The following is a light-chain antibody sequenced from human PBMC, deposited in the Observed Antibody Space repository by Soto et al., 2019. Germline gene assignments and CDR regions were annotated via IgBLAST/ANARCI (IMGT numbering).Light chain of an antibody. Sequence: EIVLTQSPATLSLSPGETATLSCRASQSVSSLLAWYQQKPGQAPILLISDASNRATGVPARFSGSGSGTDFTLTISSLEPEDFAVYFCQQRSNWSPLTFGPGPKVDFK. CDR1: QSVSSL. CDR2: DAS. J-gene: IGKJ3*01. CDR3: QQRSNWSPLT. V-gene: IGKV3-11*01.